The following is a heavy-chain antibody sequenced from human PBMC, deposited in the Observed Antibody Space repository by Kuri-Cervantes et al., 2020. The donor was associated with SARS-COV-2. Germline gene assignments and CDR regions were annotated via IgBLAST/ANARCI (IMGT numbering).Heavy chain of an antibody. J-gene: IGHJ5*02. D-gene: IGHD1-20*01. CDR2: IYNTGST. Sequence: GSLRLSCTVSGGSISRYYWNWIRQSPGKGLEWIGYIYNTGSTSYNPSLKSRVIMSVDTSKNQFSLKLSSVTAADTAVYYCASITGTTRSYNWFDPWSQGTLVTVSS. CDR3: ASITGTTRSYNWFDP. V-gene: IGHV4-59*01. CDR1: GGSISRYY.